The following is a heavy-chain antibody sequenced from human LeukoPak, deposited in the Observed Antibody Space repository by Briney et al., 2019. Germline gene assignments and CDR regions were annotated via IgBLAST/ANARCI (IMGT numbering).Heavy chain of an antibody. CDR3: ARVLTTVDYNWFDP. CDR2: ISAYNGNT. J-gene: IGHJ5*02. Sequence: GASVKVSCKASGYTFTSYGISWVRQAPGQGLEWMGWISAYNGNTNYAQKLQGRVTMTTDTSTSTAYMELRSLRSDDTAVYYCARVLTTVDYNWFDPWGQGTLVTVSS. V-gene: IGHV1-18*04. CDR1: GYTFTSYG. D-gene: IGHD4-23*01.